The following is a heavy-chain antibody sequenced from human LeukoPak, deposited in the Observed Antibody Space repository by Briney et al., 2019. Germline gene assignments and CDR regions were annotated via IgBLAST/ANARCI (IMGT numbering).Heavy chain of an antibody. J-gene: IGHJ2*01. CDR3: ARDRRYYDFWSGYGYFDL. D-gene: IGHD3-3*01. CDR2: IYYSEST. Sequence: SETLSLTCTVSGGSISSYYWSWIRQPPGKGLEWIGYIYYSESTNYNPSLKSRVTISVDTSKNQFSLKLSSVTAADTAVYYCARDRRYYDFWSGYGYFDLWGRGTLVTVSS. CDR1: GGSISSYY. V-gene: IGHV4-59*01.